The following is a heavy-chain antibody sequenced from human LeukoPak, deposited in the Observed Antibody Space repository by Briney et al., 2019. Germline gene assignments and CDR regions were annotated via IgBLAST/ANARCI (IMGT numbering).Heavy chain of an antibody. CDR3: ARGVSRRDGYNGQPSWAFDI. CDR1: GYTFTSYD. Sequence: ASVKVSCKASGYTFTSYDINWVRQATGQGLEWMGWMNPNSGNTGYAQKFQVRVTITRNTSISTAYMELSSLRSEDTAVYYCARGVSRRDGYNGQPSWAFDIWGQGTRVAVSS. J-gene: IGHJ3*02. CDR2: MNPNSGNT. V-gene: IGHV1-8*03. D-gene: IGHD5-24*01.